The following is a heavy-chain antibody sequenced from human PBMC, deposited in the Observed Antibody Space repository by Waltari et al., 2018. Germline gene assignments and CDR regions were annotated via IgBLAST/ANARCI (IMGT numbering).Heavy chain of an antibody. CDR2: IYHTGSS. CDR1: GYSDNTDFY. V-gene: IGHV4-38-2*02. D-gene: IGHD6-25*01. Sequence: QVQLRESGPGLVRSSESLSLTCTVSGYSDNTDFYWAWIRQSPGGGLGWMASIYHTGSSHYNSSLKSRVSSPTDMSTKQFFLTLTHLTAADTAVYYCAEEGNTTAGLFDSWGQGTLVTVSS. CDR3: AEEGNTTAGLFDS. J-gene: IGHJ4*02.